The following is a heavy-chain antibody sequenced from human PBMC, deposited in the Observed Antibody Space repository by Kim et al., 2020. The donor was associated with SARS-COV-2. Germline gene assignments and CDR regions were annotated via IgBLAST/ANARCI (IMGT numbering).Heavy chain of an antibody. CDR3: ARGLGSSWHGFDP. CDR1: GGSISSYY. CDR2: IYYSGST. D-gene: IGHD6-13*01. Sequence: SETLSLTCTVSGGSISSYYWSWIRQPPGKGLEWIGYIYYSGSTNYNPSLKSRVTISVDTSKNQFSLKLSPVTAADTAVYYCARGLGSSWHGFDPWGQGTLVTVSS. J-gene: IGHJ5*02. V-gene: IGHV4-59*13.